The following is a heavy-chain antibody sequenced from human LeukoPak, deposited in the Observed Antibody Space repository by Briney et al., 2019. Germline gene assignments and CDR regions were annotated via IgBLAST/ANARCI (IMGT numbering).Heavy chain of an antibody. V-gene: IGHV3-53*01. CDR1: GFDVSRNY. J-gene: IGHJ3*02. CDR3: ARVGDIVVVVPFGAFDI. CDR2: IYSGGNT. Sequence: PGGSLRLSCAASGFDVSRNYMNWVRQAPGKGLEWVSAIYSGGNTYYADSVKGRFTISRDNSKNTLYLQMNSLRAEDTAVYYCARVGDIVVVVPFGAFDIWGQGTMVTVSS. D-gene: IGHD2-15*01.